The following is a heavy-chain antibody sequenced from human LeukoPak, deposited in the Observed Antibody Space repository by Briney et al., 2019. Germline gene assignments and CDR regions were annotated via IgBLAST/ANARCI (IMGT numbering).Heavy chain of an antibody. CDR1: GFTFSSYS. Sequence: GGSLRLSCAASGFTFSSYSMNWVRQAPGKGLEWVSSISSSSSYIYYADSVKGRFTISRDNAKNSLYLQMNSLRAEDTAVYYCARDSEGVRDPDYWGQGTLVTVSS. V-gene: IGHV3-21*01. D-gene: IGHD3-10*01. J-gene: IGHJ4*02. CDR3: ARDSEGVRDPDY. CDR2: ISSSSSYI.